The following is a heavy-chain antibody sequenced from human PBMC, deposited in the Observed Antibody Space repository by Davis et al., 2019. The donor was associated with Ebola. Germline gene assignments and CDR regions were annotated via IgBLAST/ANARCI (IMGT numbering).Heavy chain of an antibody. CDR3: ARGVDYGFDI. D-gene: IGHD2-21*02. J-gene: IGHJ3*02. Sequence: GESLKISCTASGFAFSNYNMNWVRQAPGKGLEWVAHISVGTKTTHYADSVKGRFTISRDNVKNSLYLQMNSLTDEDRAVYYCARGVDYGFDIWGQGTMVTVSS. CDR1: GFAFSNYN. V-gene: IGHV3-48*02. CDR2: ISVGTKTT.